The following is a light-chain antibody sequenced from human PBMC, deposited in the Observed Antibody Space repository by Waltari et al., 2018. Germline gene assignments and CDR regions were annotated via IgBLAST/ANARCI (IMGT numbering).Light chain of an antibody. CDR2: GAS. V-gene: IGKV3-15*01. CDR3: HQYNNGPPYN. Sequence: EIVMTQSTATLSVSPGERAVLSCRASQSVTTHLACSQQKPGQAPRLLIYGASTRATNITARFSGSGSGTEFNLTISSLQSEDFAVYYCHQYNNGPPYNFGQGTKLEI. CDR1: QSVTTH. J-gene: IGKJ2*01.